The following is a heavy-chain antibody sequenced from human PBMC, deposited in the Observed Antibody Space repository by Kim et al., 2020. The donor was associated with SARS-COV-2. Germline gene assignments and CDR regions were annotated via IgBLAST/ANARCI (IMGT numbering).Heavy chain of an antibody. Sequence: ASVKVSCKASGYTFTSYYMHWVRQAPGQGLEWMGIINPSGGSTSYAQKFQGRVTTTRDTSTSTVYMELSSLRSEDTAVYYCARGRRRWELANGMDVWGQGTTVTVSS. CDR3: ARGRRRWELANGMDV. D-gene: IGHD1-26*01. CDR2: INPSGGST. V-gene: IGHV1-46*01. J-gene: IGHJ6*02. CDR1: GYTFTSYY.